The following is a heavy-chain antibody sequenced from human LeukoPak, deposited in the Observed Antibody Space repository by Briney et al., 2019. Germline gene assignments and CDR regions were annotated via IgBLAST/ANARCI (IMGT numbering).Heavy chain of an antibody. CDR2: ISSSSSYI. Sequence: GGSLRLSCAASGFTFSSYSMNWVRQAPGKGLEWVSSISSSSSYIYYADSVKGRFTISRDNAKNSLYLQMNSLRAEDTAAYYCARVYSSSSEGGDYWGQGTLVTVSS. J-gene: IGHJ4*02. D-gene: IGHD6-6*01. CDR1: GFTFSSYS. CDR3: ARVYSSSSEGGDY. V-gene: IGHV3-21*01.